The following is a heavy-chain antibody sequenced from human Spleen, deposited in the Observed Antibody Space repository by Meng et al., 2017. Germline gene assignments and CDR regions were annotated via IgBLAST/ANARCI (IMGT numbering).Heavy chain of an antibody. J-gene: IGHJ4*02. CDR1: GGSISSSNYY. CDR2: IYYTGST. CDR3: AREDYYDSSGYPTYYFYY. Sequence: SETLSLTCTVSGGSISSSNYYWGWIRQPPGKGLEWIANIYYTGSTYYNPSLKSRVTISADTSKNPFSLKLSSVTAADTAVYYCAREDYYDSSGYPTYYFYYWGQGTLVTVSS. D-gene: IGHD3-22*01. V-gene: IGHV4-39*07.